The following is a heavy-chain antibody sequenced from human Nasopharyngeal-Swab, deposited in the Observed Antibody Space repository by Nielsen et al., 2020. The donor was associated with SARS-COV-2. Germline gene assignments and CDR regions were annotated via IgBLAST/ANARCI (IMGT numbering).Heavy chain of an antibody. V-gene: IGHV3-11*01. CDR2: ISSSGSIT. D-gene: IGHD1-26*01. J-gene: IGHJ4*02. CDR1: GFSFSEYY. Sequence: GESLKISCAASGFSFSEYYMSWIRQAPGKGLEWISDISSSGSITHYADSMKGRFTISRDNAKKSLYLQMNSLRVEDTAIYYCTKDLRGGDLLLIFDYWGQGNLVTVSS. CDR3: TKDLRGGDLLLIFDY.